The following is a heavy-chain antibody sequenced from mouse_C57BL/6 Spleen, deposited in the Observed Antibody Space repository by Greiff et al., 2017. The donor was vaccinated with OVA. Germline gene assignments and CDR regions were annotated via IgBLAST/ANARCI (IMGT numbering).Heavy chain of an antibody. Sequence: EVKLVESEGGLVQPGSSMKLSCTASGFTFSDYYMAWVRQVPEKGLEWVANINYDGSSTYYLDSLKSRFIISRDNAKNILYLQMSSLKSEDTATYYCARIYYDYDGYYFDYWGQGTTLTVSS. CDR2: INYDGSST. CDR1: GFTFSDYY. CDR3: ARIYYDYDGYYFDY. D-gene: IGHD2-4*01. V-gene: IGHV5-16*01. J-gene: IGHJ2*01.